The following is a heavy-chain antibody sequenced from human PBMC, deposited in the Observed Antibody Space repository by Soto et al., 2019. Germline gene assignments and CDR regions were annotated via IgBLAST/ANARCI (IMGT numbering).Heavy chain of an antibody. CDR1: GYTFASYA. Sequence: ASVKVSCKASGYTFASYAISWVRQAPGQGLEWMGWISAYNGNTNYAQKLQDRVTLTTDTSTSTAYMELRSLRSDDTGVYYCARDCISTTCYWNNWLDPWGQGTLVTVSS. V-gene: IGHV1-18*01. D-gene: IGHD2-2*01. CDR2: ISAYNGNT. CDR3: ARDCISTTCYWNNWLDP. J-gene: IGHJ5*02.